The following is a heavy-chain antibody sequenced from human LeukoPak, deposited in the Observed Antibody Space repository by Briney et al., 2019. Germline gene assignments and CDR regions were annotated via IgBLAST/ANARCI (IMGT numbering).Heavy chain of an antibody. V-gene: IGHV3-30-3*01. CDR1: GFTFSSYA. J-gene: IGHJ4*02. D-gene: IGHD3-3*01. CDR3: ARMTVGFWSGSFDY. Sequence: GRSLRLSCAASGFTFSSYAMHWVRQAPGKGLEWVAVISYDGSNKYYADSVKGRFTISRDNSKNTLYLQMNSLGAEDTAVYYCARMTVGFWSGSFDYWGQGTLVTVSS. CDR2: ISYDGSNK.